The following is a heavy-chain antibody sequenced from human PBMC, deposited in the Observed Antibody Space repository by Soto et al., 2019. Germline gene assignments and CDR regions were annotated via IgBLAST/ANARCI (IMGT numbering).Heavy chain of an antibody. D-gene: IGHD2-2*01. J-gene: IGHJ5*02. CDR3: AHSPKGIVVVPAAVFGGDERRVSSTKQKGWFDP. Sequence: QITLKESGPTLVNPTQTLTLTCTFSGFSLSTSGVGVGWIRQPPGKALEWLALIYWDDDKRYSPSLKSRLTITKDTYKNQVVLTMTNMDPVDTATYYCAHSPKGIVVVPAAVFGGDERRVSSTKQKGWFDPWGQGTLVTVSS. CDR1: GFSLSTSGVG. V-gene: IGHV2-5*02. CDR2: IYWDDDK.